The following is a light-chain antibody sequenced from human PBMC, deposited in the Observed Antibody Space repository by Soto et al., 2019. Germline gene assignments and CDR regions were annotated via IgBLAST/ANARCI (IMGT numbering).Light chain of an antibody. CDR1: RGNVGGYNY. Sequence: QSVLTQPASVSGSPGQSIPTSCTGPRGNVGGYNYVSWYQQHPGKAPNLIIFDVSNRPPGVSNRFSGSKSGNSASLTISGLQAEDEADYYCSSYTGSNTPVVFGGGTKVTVL. CDR2: DVS. J-gene: IGLJ2*01. V-gene: IGLV2-14*01. CDR3: SSYTGSNTPVV.